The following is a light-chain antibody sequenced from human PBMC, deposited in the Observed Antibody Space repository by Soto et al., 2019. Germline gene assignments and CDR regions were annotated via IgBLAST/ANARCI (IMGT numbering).Light chain of an antibody. V-gene: IGKV3-15*01. Sequence: EIVMTQSPATLSVSPGERGTLSCRASQSVSSNLAWYQQKPGQAPRLLIYGASTKTTGIPARFSGSRSGTEFTLTISSLQSEDFAVYYCQQYNNSPWTFGPGTKVEIK. CDR2: GAS. CDR1: QSVSSN. J-gene: IGKJ1*01. CDR3: QQYNNSPWT.